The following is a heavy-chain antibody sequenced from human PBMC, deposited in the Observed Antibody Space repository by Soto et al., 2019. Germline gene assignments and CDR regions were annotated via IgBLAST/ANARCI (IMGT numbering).Heavy chain of an antibody. CDR2: IYYSGST. CDR3: ARGVYSYAAFDY. J-gene: IGHJ4*02. D-gene: IGHD5-18*01. CDR1: GGSISSGGYY. Sequence: SETLSLTCTVSGGSISSGGYYWSWIRQHPGKGLEWIGYIYYSGSTYYNPSLKSRVTISVDTSKNQFSLKLSSVTAADTAMYYCARGVYSYAAFDYWGQGTLVTVSS. V-gene: IGHV4-31*03.